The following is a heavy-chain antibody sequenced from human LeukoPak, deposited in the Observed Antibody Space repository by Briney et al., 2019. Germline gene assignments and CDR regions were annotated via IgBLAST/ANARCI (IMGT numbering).Heavy chain of an antibody. D-gene: IGHD5-12*01. Sequence: SETLSLTCTVSGGSISSSSYYWGWIRQPPGKGLEWIGSIYYSGSTYYNPSLKSRVTISVDTSKNQFSLKLSSVTAADTAVYYCARVRYSGYAYYYYMDVWGKGTTVTVSS. CDR1: GGSISSSSYY. J-gene: IGHJ6*03. CDR3: ARVRYSGYAYYYYMDV. CDR2: IYYSGST. V-gene: IGHV4-39*07.